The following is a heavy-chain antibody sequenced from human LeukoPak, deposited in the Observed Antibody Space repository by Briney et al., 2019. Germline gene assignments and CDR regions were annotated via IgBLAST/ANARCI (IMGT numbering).Heavy chain of an antibody. Sequence: PGGSLRLSCAASGFTFSSYAMSWVRQAPGKGLEWVLAISGSGGSTYYADSVKGRFTISRDNSKNTLYLQMNSLRAEDTAVYYCAKPNTAMVYYYYYYYMDVWGKGTTVTVSS. CDR1: GFTFSSYA. CDR2: ISGSGGST. CDR3: AKPNTAMVYYYYYYYMDV. J-gene: IGHJ6*03. V-gene: IGHV3-23*01. D-gene: IGHD5-18*01.